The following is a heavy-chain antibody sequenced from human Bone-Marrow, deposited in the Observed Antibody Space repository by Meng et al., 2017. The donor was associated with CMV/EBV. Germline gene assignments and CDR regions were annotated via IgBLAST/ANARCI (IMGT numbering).Heavy chain of an antibody. CDR2: IRGSGGRT. V-gene: IGHV3-23*01. CDR1: GFTFSRYP. CDR3: TRGQFSGASF. D-gene: IGHD1-26*01. Sequence: LPCAASGFTFSRYPVSWVRQAPGKGLEWVSVIRGSGGRTSYANSVRGRFTISRDNSKNMVFLQMGSLRVEDTAVYYCTRGQFSGASFWGQGTLVPSPQ. J-gene: IGHJ4*02.